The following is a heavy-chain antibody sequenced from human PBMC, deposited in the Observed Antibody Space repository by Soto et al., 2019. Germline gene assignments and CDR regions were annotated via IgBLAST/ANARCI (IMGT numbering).Heavy chain of an antibody. Sequence: LSLTCTVSGGSISSYYWSWIQQPAGKGLEWIGRIYTSGSTNYNPSLKSRVTMSVDTSKNQFSLKLSSVTAADTAVYYCARVPSSSWLMDAFDIWGQGTMVTVSS. CDR3: ARVPSSSWLMDAFDI. CDR1: GGSISSYY. J-gene: IGHJ3*02. V-gene: IGHV4-4*07. CDR2: IYTSGST. D-gene: IGHD6-13*01.